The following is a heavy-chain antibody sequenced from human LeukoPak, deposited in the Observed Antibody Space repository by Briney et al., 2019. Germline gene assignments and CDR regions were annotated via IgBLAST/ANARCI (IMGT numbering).Heavy chain of an antibody. V-gene: IGHV3-21*04. D-gene: IGHD6-13*01. CDR3: ARDHVLGIAAALDY. J-gene: IGHJ4*02. Sequence: GGSLRLSCAASGFSFSSYSMNWVRQAPGKGLEWVSSISSTSRSSYIFYAESVKGRFTISRDNTKNSLFLQMNSLVAEDTAVYYCARDHVLGIAAALDYWGQGTLVTVSS. CDR2: ISSTSRSSYI. CDR1: GFSFSSYS.